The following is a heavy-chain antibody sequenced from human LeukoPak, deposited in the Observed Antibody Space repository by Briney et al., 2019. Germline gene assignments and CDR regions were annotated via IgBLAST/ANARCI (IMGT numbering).Heavy chain of an antibody. Sequence: GGSLSLSCAPSGFTFNSYSMNWVRQAPPKGLAWVSSISSSSSYIYYAHSVKGRFTIPRDNAKNSLYLQMNSLRAEDTAVYYCARVRFLEWLPLDYWGQGTLVTVSS. CDR2: ISSSSSYI. CDR3: ARVRFLEWLPLDY. CDR1: GFTFNSYS. V-gene: IGHV3-21*01. J-gene: IGHJ4*02. D-gene: IGHD3-3*01.